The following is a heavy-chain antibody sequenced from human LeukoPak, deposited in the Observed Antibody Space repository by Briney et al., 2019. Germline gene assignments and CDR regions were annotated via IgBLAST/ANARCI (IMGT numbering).Heavy chain of an antibody. J-gene: IGHJ3*02. CDR3: ARDRMEYCSSTSCYNMRAFDI. V-gene: IGHV3-74*01. CDR1: GFTFSSYW. CDR2: INDDGSTT. Sequence: GGSLRLSCAASGFTFSSYWMHWVRQAPGKGLVWVSRINDDGSTTSYADSVKGRFTISRDNAKNTLYLQMNSLRAEDTAVYYCARDRMEYCSSTSCYNMRAFDIWGQGTMVTVSS. D-gene: IGHD2-2*02.